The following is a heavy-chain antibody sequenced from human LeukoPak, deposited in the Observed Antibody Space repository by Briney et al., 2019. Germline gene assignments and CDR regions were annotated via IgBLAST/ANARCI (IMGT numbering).Heavy chain of an antibody. Sequence: ASVKVSCKASGYTFTGYYMHWVRQAPAQGLEWMGWINPNSGGTNYAQKFQGRVTMTRDTSISTAYMELSRLRSDDTAVYYCARAVSSGYYLDAFDIWGQGTMVTVSS. CDR3: ARAVSSGYYLDAFDI. V-gene: IGHV1-2*02. CDR2: INPNSGGT. CDR1: GYTFTGYY. J-gene: IGHJ3*02. D-gene: IGHD3-22*01.